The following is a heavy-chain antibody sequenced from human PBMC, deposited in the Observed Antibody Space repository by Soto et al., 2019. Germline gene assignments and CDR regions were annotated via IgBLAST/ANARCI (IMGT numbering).Heavy chain of an antibody. CDR1: GYTFTSNG. J-gene: IGHJ4*02. CDR2: ISAYNGNT. CDR3: ARDLAYCGGDCYPIDY. D-gene: IGHD2-21*02. Sequence: QVQLVQSGAEVKKPGASVKVSCKASGYTFTSNGISWVRHAPGQGLEWMGWISAYNGNTNYAQKLQGRVTMTTDTTTSTASMELRSVRSDDTAVYYCARDLAYCGGDCYPIDYWGQGTLVTVSS. V-gene: IGHV1-18*01.